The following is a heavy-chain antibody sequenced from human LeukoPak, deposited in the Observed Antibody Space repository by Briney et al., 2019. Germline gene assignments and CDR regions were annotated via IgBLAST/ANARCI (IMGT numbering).Heavy chain of an antibody. CDR3: ARPNCRTTSCYIDY. D-gene: IGHD2-2*02. Sequence: GASVKVSCKASGYTFTGYYLHWVRQAPGQGLEWMGRINPDSGDTNYAQKFQSRVTMTRDTSISTAYMELSRLRSDDTAVYYCARPNCRTTSCYIDYWGQGTLVTVSS. CDR2: INPDSGDT. J-gene: IGHJ4*02. CDR1: GYTFTGYY. V-gene: IGHV1-2*06.